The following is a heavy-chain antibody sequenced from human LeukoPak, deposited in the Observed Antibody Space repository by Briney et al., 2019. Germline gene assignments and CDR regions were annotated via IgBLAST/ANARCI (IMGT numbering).Heavy chain of an antibody. V-gene: IGHV4-34*01. D-gene: IGHD2-2*01. J-gene: IGHJ4*02. CDR1: GGSFSGYY. Sequence: SGTLSLTCAVYGGSFSGYYWSWIRQPPGKGLEWIGEINHSGSTNYNPSLKSRVTISVDTSKNQFSLKLSSVTAADTAVYYCARRPLGYCSSTSCPTPYYFDYWGQGTLVTVSS. CDR2: INHSGST. CDR3: ARRPLGYCSSTSCPTPYYFDY.